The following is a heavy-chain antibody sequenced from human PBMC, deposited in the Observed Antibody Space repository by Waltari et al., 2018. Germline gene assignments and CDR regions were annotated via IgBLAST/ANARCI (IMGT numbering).Heavy chain of an antibody. V-gene: IGHV3-48*01. CDR2: ISANGSTT. J-gene: IGHJ5*02. CDR1: VFTFPSHN. Sequence: EVKLVQSGGGFVQPGGSLSLSCLAPVFTFPSHNRHWVRQAPGQGLGWVSYISANGSTTSYADSVKGRFTISRDNAKTFVYLQMDSLRAEDTALYFCARDSQPIFGMALPFDPWGQGTQVTVSS. D-gene: IGHD3-3*01. CDR3: ARDSQPIFGMALPFDP.